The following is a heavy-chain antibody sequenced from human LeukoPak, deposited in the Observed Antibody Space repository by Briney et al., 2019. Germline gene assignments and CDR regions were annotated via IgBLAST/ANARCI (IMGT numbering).Heavy chain of an antibody. V-gene: IGHV3-11*01. CDR3: ARPRPSTYKYGMDV. J-gene: IGHJ6*02. D-gene: IGHD1-14*01. CDR1: EFTFTNAW. Sequence: GGSLRLSCAASEFTFTNAWMSWVRQAPGKGLEWVSCITNTGSIVYYADSVKGRFTISRDNAKNSLYLQMNSLRDEDTAVYCCARPRPSTYKYGMDVWGQGTTVTVSS. CDR2: ITNTGSIV.